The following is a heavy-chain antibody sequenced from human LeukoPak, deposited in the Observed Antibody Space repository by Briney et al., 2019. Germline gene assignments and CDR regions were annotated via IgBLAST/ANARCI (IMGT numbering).Heavy chain of an antibody. D-gene: IGHD3-3*02. CDR2: IKSKIDGGTT. V-gene: IGHV3-15*01. J-gene: IGHJ4*02. CDR3: TIGYGHSDFDY. CDR1: GFTFTNAR. Sequence: GGSLRLSCAASGFTFTNARMGWVRQAPGRGLEWVSLIKSKIDGGTTDFAAPVKGRFTISRDDSKHTLYLQMNSLKSEDTAVYYCTIGYGHSDFDYWGQGTLVTVSS.